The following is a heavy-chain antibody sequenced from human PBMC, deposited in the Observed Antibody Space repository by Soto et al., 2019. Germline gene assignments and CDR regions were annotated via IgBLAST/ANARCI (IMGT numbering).Heavy chain of an antibody. D-gene: IGHD6-13*01. CDR3: ARRGPGTYFDY. V-gene: IGHV3-23*01. J-gene: IGHJ4*02. CDR2: VSGSGGST. Sequence: EVQLLEAGGGLVQPGASLRLSCAASGFTFSSYAMRWVRQAPGKGLEWVSAVSGSGGSTYYADSVKGRFTISRDNSKNTLYLQMNSLRAEDTAVYYCARRGPGTYFDYWGQGTLVTVSS. CDR1: GFTFSSYA.